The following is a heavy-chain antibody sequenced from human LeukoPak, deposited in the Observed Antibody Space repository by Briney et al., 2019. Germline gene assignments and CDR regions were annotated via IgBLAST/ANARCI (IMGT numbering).Heavy chain of an antibody. CDR2: INHSGST. J-gene: IGHJ5*02. D-gene: IGHD3-3*01. CDR1: GGSFSGYY. CDR3: ARGLRITIFGVIKTGFDP. Sequence: SETLSLTCAVYGGSFSGYYWSWIRQPPGKGLEWIGEINHSGSTNYNPSLKSRVTISVDTSKNQFSLKLSSVTAADTAVYYCARGLRITIFGVIKTGFDPWGQGTLVTVSS. V-gene: IGHV4-34*01.